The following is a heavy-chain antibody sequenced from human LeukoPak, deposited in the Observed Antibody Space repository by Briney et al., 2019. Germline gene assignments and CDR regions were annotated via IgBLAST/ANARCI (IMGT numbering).Heavy chain of an antibody. Sequence: GESLKISCKGSGYSFTNYWIGWVRQMPGKGLEWMGIIYPGNPDTRYSPSFQGQVTISADKSISTAYLQWSSLKASDTAMYYCTTSRWIQLWASWGQGTLVTVSS. CDR3: TTSRWIQLWAS. CDR1: GYSFTNYW. D-gene: IGHD5-18*01. V-gene: IGHV5-51*01. J-gene: IGHJ5*02. CDR2: IYPGNPDT.